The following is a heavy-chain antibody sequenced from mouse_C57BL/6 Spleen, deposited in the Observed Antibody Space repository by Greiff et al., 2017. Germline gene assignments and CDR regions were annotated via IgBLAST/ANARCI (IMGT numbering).Heavy chain of an antibody. CDR2: ISNGGGST. V-gene: IGHV5-12*01. D-gene: IGHD2-10*01. Sequence: EVQGVESGGGLVQPGGSLKLSCAASGFTFSDYYMYWVRQTPEKRLEWVAYISNGGGSTYYPDTVKGRFTISRDNAKNTLYLQMSRLKSEDTAMYYCARRAYPSYAMDYWGQGTSVTVSS. J-gene: IGHJ4*01. CDR3: ARRAYPSYAMDY. CDR1: GFTFSDYY.